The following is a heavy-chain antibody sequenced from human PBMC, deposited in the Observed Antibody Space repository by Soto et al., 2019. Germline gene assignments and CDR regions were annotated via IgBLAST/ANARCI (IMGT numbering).Heavy chain of an antibody. CDR3: ARDYYDSSAYYYYYPGVC. V-gene: IGHV3-30-3*01. CDR2: ISYDGTNK. CDR1: GFSFGSCA. D-gene: IGHD3-22*01. J-gene: IGHJ4*02. Sequence: GSLRPSCAASGFSFGSCALHWVRQAPGKGLEWVAVISYDGTNKYYADSVKGRFTISRDNSENTLYLQMNSLRAEDTAVYYCARDYYDSSAYYYYYPGVCWGQGILVTVSS.